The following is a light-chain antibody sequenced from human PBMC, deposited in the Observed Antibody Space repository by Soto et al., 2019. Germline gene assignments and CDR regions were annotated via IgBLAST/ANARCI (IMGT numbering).Light chain of an antibody. CDR3: CSYAGNAYV. J-gene: IGLJ1*01. CDR2: AVS. CDR1: SSDVGGYNF. V-gene: IGLV2-11*01. Sequence: QSALTQPRSVSGSPGQSVTISCTGTSSDVGGYNFVTWYQQHPDKAPKLLIYAVSKRPSGVPDHFSGSKSGNTASLTISGRQAEDEADYYCCSYAGNAYVFGTGTKLTVL.